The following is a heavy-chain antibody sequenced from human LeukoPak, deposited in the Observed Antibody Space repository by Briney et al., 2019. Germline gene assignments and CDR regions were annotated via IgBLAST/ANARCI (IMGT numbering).Heavy chain of an antibody. D-gene: IGHD4-17*01. J-gene: IGHJ5*02. Sequence: PGESLRLSCAASGFTFSSYAMSWVRQAPGKGLEWVSSHSSSGGYTNYADSVKGRFTISRDNAKNSLFLQMNSLRVEDTAVYYCAKDLDYANWFDPWGQGTLVTVSS. CDR3: AKDLDYANWFDP. CDR2: HSSSGGYT. V-gene: IGHV3-21*06. CDR1: GFTFSSYA.